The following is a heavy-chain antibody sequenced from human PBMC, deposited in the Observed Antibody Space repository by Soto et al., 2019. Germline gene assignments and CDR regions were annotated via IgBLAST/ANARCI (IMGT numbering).Heavy chain of an antibody. J-gene: IGHJ4*02. D-gene: IGHD3-9*01. Sequence: QVQLQESGPGLVETSETLSLTCTVSGGSMANAAYYWTWIRQYPGEGLEWIGYSYYSGTTDYHPYLYSRVAVSLDTSRSQFSLNLCAVTVADTAEYCCVSMADWRVVNGGQGTLVTVSS. V-gene: IGHV4-31*03. CDR3: VSMADWRVVN. CDR2: SYYSGTT. CDR1: GGSMANAAYY.